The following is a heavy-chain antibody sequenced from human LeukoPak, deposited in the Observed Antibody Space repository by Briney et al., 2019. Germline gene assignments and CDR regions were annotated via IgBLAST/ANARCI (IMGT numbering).Heavy chain of an antibody. CDR1: EFTFSTYG. CDR2: IRYDGSNK. CDR3: AKIHGGSYRVFDY. D-gene: IGHD1-26*01. V-gene: IGHV3-30*02. Sequence: GGSLRLSCAASEFTFSTYGMHWVRQAPGKGLEWVAFIRYDGSNKYYADSVKGRLTISRDNSKNTLYLQMNSLRAEDTAVYYCAKIHGGSYRVFDYWGQGTLVTVSS. J-gene: IGHJ4*02.